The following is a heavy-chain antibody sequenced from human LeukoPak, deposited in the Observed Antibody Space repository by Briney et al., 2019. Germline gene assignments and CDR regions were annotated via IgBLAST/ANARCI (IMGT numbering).Heavy chain of an antibody. V-gene: IGHV1-2*02. D-gene: IGHD3-3*01. Sequence: ASVKVSCKASGYTFTGYYMHWVRQAPGQGLEWMGWINPNSGGTNYARKFQGRVTMTRDTSISTAYMELSRLRSDDTAVYYCARGPRVTIFSRWFDPWGQGTLVTVSS. CDR1: GYTFTGYY. J-gene: IGHJ5*02. CDR3: ARGPRVTIFSRWFDP. CDR2: INPNSGGT.